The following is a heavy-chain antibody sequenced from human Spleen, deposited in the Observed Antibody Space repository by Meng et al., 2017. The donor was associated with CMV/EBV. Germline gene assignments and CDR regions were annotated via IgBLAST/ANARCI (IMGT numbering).Heavy chain of an antibody. Sequence: GESLKISCAASGFTFSSYEMNWVRQAPGKGLEWLAFIRSDGSSKYYADSVKGRFTISRDNSKNTLYLQLNGLRAEDTAVYYCDNFDYWGQGTLVTVSS. V-gene: IGHV3-30*02. CDR2: IRSDGSSK. J-gene: IGHJ4*02. CDR1: GFTFSSYE. CDR3: DNFDY.